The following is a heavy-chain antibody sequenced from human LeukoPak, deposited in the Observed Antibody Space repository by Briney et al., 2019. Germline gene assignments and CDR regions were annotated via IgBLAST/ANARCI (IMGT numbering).Heavy chain of an antibody. CDR3: ARERGYYDSSGSWWY. V-gene: IGHV4-34*01. J-gene: IGHJ4*02. CDR1: GGSFSGYY. D-gene: IGHD3-22*01. Sequence: SETLSLTCAVYGGSFSGYYWSWIRQPPGKGLEWIGSIYYSGSTYYNPSLKSRVTISVDTSKNQFSLKLSSVTAADTAVYYCARERGYYDSSGSWWYWGQGTLVTVSS. CDR2: IYYSGST.